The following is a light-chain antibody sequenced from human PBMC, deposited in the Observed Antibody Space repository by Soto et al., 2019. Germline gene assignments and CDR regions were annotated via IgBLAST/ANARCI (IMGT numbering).Light chain of an antibody. J-gene: IGKJ2*01. Sequence: EMTQSPSSLSASVGDTVTIACRASQTISNNLNWYQFKPGKAPKLLIYGASNLHGGVPSTFSGSGSGTDFALTISSLQPEDSATDVCQQSYVPPYSFGLGTKLEIK. CDR3: QQSYVPPYS. V-gene: IGKV1-39*01. CDR1: QTISNN. CDR2: GAS.